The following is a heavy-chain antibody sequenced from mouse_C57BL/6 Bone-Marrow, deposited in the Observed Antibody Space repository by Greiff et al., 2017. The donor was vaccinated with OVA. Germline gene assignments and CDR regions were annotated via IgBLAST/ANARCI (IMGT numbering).Heavy chain of an antibody. D-gene: IGHD1-1*01. Sequence: EVMLVESGGDLVKPGGSLKLSCAASGFTFSSYGMSWVRQTPDKRLEWVATISSGGSYTYYPDSVKGRFTISRDNAKNTLYLQMSSLKSEDTAMYYCARRGTTVVATDYWGQGTTLTVSS. J-gene: IGHJ2*01. CDR3: ARRGTTVVATDY. CDR1: GFTFSSYG. CDR2: ISSGGSYT. V-gene: IGHV5-6*02.